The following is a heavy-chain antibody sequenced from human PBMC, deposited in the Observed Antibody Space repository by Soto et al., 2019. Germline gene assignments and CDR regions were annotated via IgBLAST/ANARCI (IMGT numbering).Heavy chain of an antibody. V-gene: IGHV1-3*01. CDR2: INAGVDGT. CDR3: AREVQGVTSFDY. Sequence: ASVKGSCKASGCTALCYAFHWVRQAPGQGPEWLGWINAGVDGTIYSQKFQDRVRVTRDTSANTVYLEVNSLASEDTAVYYCAREVQGVTSFDYWGQGTLVTVSS. D-gene: IGHD2-21*02. CDR1: GCTALCYA. J-gene: IGHJ4*02.